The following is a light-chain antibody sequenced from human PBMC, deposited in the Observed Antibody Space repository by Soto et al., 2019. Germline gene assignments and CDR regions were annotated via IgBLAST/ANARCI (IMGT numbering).Light chain of an antibody. CDR3: QQYSTSPT. CDR2: AAS. CDR1: QNISNY. J-gene: IGKJ5*01. Sequence: EIVLTQSPATLSLYTGVRATLSCRASQNISNYLLWYQQKPGQAPRLLIYAASRRATGIPDRFSGSGSGTDSTLTISRLEPEDFAVYYCQQYSTSPTSGQGTQREIK. V-gene: IGKV3-20*01.